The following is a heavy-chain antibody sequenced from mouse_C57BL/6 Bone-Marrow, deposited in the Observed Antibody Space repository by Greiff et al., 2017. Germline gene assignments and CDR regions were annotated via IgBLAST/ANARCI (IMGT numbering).Heavy chain of an antibody. V-gene: IGHV14-4*01. J-gene: IGHJ3*01. Sequence: EVKVVESGAELVRPGASVKLSCTASGFNIKDDYMHWVKQRPEQGLEWIGWIDPENGDTEYASKFQGKATITADTSSNTAYLQLSSLTSEDAAVYYCTTEWLLPWCACWGKGTLVTVSA. CDR2: IDPENGDT. D-gene: IGHD2-3*01. CDR3: TTEWLLPWCAC. CDR1: GFNIKDDY.